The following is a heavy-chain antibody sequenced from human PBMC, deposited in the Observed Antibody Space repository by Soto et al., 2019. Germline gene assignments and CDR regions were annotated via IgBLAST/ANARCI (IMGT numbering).Heavy chain of an antibody. V-gene: IGHV3-23*01. CDR3: AKGVDIVVVVAAGDY. D-gene: IGHD2-15*01. CDR2: ISGSGVST. CDR1: GFTFSSYA. J-gene: IGHJ4*02. Sequence: EVQLLESGGGLVQPGGSLRLSCAASGFTFSSYAMSWVRQAPGKGLEWVSGISGSGVSTFYADSVKGRFTISRDNSKNTLYLQMNTLRAEDTAVYYCAKGVDIVVVVAAGDYWGQGTLVTVSS.